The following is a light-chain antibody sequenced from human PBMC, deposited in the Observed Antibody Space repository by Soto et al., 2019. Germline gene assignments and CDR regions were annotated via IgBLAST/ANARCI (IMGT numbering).Light chain of an antibody. CDR3: CSYAGSYTLV. Sequence: QSALTQPRSVSGSPGQSVTISCTGTSIDVGGYNFVSWYQHHPGKAPKLMIYDVSKRPSGVPDRFSGSKSGSTASLTISGLQAEDEADYYCCSYAGSYTLVFGGGTKLTVL. V-gene: IGLV2-11*01. J-gene: IGLJ3*02. CDR1: SIDVGGYNF. CDR2: DVS.